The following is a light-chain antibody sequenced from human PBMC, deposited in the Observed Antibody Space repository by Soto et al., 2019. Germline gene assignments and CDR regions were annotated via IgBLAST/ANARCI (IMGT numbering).Light chain of an antibody. CDR1: QSVSSK. Sequence: EIVMTQSPATLSVSPGERATLSCRASQSVSSKLAWYQQKPGQAPRLIIYDASTRATGIPARFSGSGSGTEFPLTISSLQSADFAVYYCQQYNNWPPEYTFGQGTKLVIK. J-gene: IGKJ2*01. CDR2: DAS. CDR3: QQYNNWPPEYT. V-gene: IGKV3D-15*01.